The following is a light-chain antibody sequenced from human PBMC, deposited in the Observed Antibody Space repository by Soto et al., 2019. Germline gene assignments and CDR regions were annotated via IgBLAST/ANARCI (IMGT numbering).Light chain of an antibody. CDR1: QSVSSN. J-gene: IGKJ4*01. Sequence: RVMTQSPVTLSVSPGESATLSCRASQSVSSNVAWYQQKAGRAPRLLIYDTSSRVTGVPARFSGSGSETEFTLTISGLQSEDFAVYYCQQYDNWPLTFGGGTTLQIK. CDR2: DTS. V-gene: IGKV3-15*01. CDR3: QQYDNWPLT.